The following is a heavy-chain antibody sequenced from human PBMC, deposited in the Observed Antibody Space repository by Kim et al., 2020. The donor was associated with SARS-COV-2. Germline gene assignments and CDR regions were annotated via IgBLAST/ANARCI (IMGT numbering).Heavy chain of an antibody. J-gene: IGHJ3*02. CDR2: ISSSSTYI. Sequence: GGSLRLSCAASGFTFSTYSLNWVRQAPGKGLEWVSSISSSSTYIYYADSVKGRFTISRDNAKNSLYLQMNSLRAEDTAVYYCARETLDYYASSDHAFDIWGQGTVVTVSS. CDR1: GFTFSTYS. CDR3: ARETLDYYASSDHAFDI. V-gene: IGHV3-21*01. D-gene: IGHD3-22*01.